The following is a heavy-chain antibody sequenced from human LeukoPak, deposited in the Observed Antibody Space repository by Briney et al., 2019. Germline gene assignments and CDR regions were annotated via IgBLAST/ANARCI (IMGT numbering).Heavy chain of an antibody. Sequence: SETLSLTCAVYGGSFSGYYWGWIRQPPGKGLEWIGEINHSGSTNYNPSLKSRVTISVDTSKNQFSLKLSSVTAADTAVYYCARGSTYYDFWSGYLPIDYWGQGTLVTVSS. D-gene: IGHD3-3*01. J-gene: IGHJ4*02. V-gene: IGHV4-34*01. CDR1: GGSFSGYY. CDR2: INHSGST. CDR3: ARGSTYYDFWSGYLPIDY.